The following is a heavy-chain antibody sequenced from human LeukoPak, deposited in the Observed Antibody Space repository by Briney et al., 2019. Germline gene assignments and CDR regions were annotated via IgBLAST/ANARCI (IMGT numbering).Heavy chain of an antibody. V-gene: IGHV4-59*01. D-gene: IGHD2-15*01. J-gene: IGHJ4*02. CDR3: ASSVASGGSSPFDY. CDR1: GGSISSYY. Sequence: SETLSLTCTVSGGSISSYYWSWIRQPPGKGLEWIGYIYYSGSTNYNPSLKSRVTISVDTSKNQFSLKLSSVTAADTAVYYCASSVASGGSSPFDYWGQGTLVTVSS. CDR2: IYYSGST.